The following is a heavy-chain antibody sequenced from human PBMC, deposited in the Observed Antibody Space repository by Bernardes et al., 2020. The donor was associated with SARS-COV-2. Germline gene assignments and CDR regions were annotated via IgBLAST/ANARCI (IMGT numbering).Heavy chain of an antibody. J-gene: IGHJ3*02. CDR1: GGSISSSSYY. Sequence: SETLSLTCTVSGGSISSSSYYWGWIRQPPGKGLEWIGSIYYSGSTYYNPSLKSRVTISVDTSKNQFSLKLSSVTAADTAVYYCARSPTIFGVVIDAFDIWGQGTMVTVSS. CDR2: IYYSGST. CDR3: ARSPTIFGVVIDAFDI. V-gene: IGHV4-39*07. D-gene: IGHD3-3*01.